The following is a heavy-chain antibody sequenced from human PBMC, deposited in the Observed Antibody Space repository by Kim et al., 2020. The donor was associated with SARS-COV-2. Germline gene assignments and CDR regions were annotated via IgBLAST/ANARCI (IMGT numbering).Heavy chain of an antibody. CDR1: GGTFSSYA. Sequence: SVKVSCKASGGTFSSYAISWVRQAPGQGLEWMGRIISILGIANYAQKFQGRVTITADKSTSTAYMELSSLRSEDTAVYYCARQANWGSFWFDPWGQGTLVTVSS. V-gene: IGHV1-69*04. D-gene: IGHD7-27*01. CDR3: ARQANWGSFWFDP. CDR2: IISILGIA. J-gene: IGHJ5*02.